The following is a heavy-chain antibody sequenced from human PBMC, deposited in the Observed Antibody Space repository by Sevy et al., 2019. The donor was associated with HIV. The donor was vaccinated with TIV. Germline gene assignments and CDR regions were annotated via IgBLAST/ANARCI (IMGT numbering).Heavy chain of an antibody. J-gene: IGHJ4*02. CDR2: CDPEDGET. CDR3: ATTKDYYESSGCPFDY. Sequence: ASVKVSCKVSGYTLSQLSMHWVLQAPGKGLEWMGSCDPEDGETLYAQKLQGRVTMTEDTSIDTAYMELNSLRSEDTAVYYCATTKDYYESSGCPFDYWGQRTLVTVSS. CDR1: GYTLSQLS. D-gene: IGHD3-22*01. V-gene: IGHV1-24*01.